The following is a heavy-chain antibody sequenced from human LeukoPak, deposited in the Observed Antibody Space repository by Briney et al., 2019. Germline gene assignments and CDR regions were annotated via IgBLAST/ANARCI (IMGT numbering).Heavy chain of an antibody. CDR2: IYYSGST. CDR1: GGSISSYY. CDR3: ARAREKYYYDSSGYYYFDC. V-gene: IGHV4-59*01. D-gene: IGHD3-22*01. Sequence: PSETLSLTCTVSGGSISSYYWSWIRQPPGKGLEWIGYIYYSGSTNYNPSLKSRVTISVDTSKNQFSLKLSSVTAADTAVYYCARAREKYYYDSSGYYYFDCWGQGTLVTVSS. J-gene: IGHJ4*02.